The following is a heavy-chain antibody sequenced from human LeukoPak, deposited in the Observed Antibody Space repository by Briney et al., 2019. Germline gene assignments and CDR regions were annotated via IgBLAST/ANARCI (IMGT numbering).Heavy chain of an antibody. Sequence: GGSLRLSCAASGFTFSSYAMSWVRQAPGKGLEWVSAISGSGGSTYYADSVKGRFTISRDNSKNTLYLQMNSLRAEDAAVVYCSKVIPLLWFGELFPDSYWGQGTLVTVSS. V-gene: IGHV3-23*01. CDR2: ISGSGGST. D-gene: IGHD3-10*01. CDR3: SKVIPLLWFGELFPDSY. CDR1: GFTFSSYA. J-gene: IGHJ4*02.